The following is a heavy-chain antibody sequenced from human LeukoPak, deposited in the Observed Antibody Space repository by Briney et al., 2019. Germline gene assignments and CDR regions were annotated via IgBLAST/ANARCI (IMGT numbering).Heavy chain of an antibody. J-gene: IGHJ4*02. D-gene: IGHD3-9*01. Sequence: GGSLRLSCAASGFTFTGYAMSWVRQAPGKGLEWVSSLSSSTTYIYYADSVKGRFTISRDNAKNSLYLQMNSLRAEDTAVYYCARVPLGGGILTGYSLYYFDYWGQGTLVTVSS. CDR1: GFTFTGYA. V-gene: IGHV3-21*01. CDR2: LSSSTTYI. CDR3: ARVPLGGGILTGYSLYYFDY.